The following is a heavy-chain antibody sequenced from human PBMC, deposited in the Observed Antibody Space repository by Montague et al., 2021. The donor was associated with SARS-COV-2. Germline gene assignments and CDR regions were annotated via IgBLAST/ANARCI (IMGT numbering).Heavy chain of an antibody. J-gene: IGHJ1*01. Sequence: SETLSLTCTVSGGSISVSSYYWVWTRQPPGKGLEWIGSIYYGGTADYNPSLKSRVTISVDTSNNQFSLKLTSFTAADTAVYSCASSPLRTSGANWYDKYFQHWGQGTRVTVSS. D-gene: IGHD1-1*01. V-gene: IGHV4-39*07. CDR2: IYYGGTA. CDR1: GGSISVSSYY. CDR3: ASSPLRTSGANWYDKYFQH.